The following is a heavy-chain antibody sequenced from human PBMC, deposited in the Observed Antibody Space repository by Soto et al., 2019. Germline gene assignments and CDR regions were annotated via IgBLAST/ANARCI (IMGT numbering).Heavy chain of an antibody. CDR1: RFTFSSYA. CDR3: ARRSSGWYFDY. CDR2: ISGSGGST. J-gene: IGHJ4*02. Sequence: EVQLLESGGGLVQPGGSLRLSCAASRFTFSSYAMNWVRQAPGKGLEWVSVISGSGGSTYYADSVKGRVTISRDNSKNTLYLQMNSLRAEDTAVYYCARRSSGWYFDYWSQGTLVTVSS. V-gene: IGHV3-23*01. D-gene: IGHD6-19*01.